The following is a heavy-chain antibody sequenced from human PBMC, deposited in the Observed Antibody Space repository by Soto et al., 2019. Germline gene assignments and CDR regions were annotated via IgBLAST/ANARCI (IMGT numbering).Heavy chain of an antibody. V-gene: IGHV3-21*01. CDR3: ARGIAVAGTVP. D-gene: IGHD6-19*01. CDR2: ISSSSSYI. J-gene: IGHJ5*02. Sequence: GGSLRLSCAASGFTFSSYSMNWVRQAPGKGLEWVSSISSSSSYIYYADSVKGRFTISRDNAKNSLYLQRNSLRAEDTAVYYCARGIAVAGTVPWGQGTPGTVSS. CDR1: GFTFSSYS.